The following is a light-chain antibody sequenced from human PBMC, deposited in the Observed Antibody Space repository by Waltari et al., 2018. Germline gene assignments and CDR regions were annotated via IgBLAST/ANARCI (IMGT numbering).Light chain of an antibody. CDR3: QQFHDLPFT. CDR1: EDISNH. Sequence: IQMTQYPSSPCASVGDRAPFTCQAREDISNHLVWFKQKPGQAPKLLIFDASSLQPGVPSRFRGSGSGTHFTFTISSLQPEDFATFYCQQFHDLPFTFGPGTTVDIK. V-gene: IGKV1-33*01. CDR2: DAS. J-gene: IGKJ3*01.